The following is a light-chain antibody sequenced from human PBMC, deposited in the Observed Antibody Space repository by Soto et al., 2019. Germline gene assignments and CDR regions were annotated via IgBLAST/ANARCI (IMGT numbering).Light chain of an antibody. CDR2: DIS. Sequence: EIVMTQSPATLSVSPVGRATLSCRASQSVSSNLAWYQQKPGQPPRLLIYDISTRATGIPTRFSGSGSGTEFTLTISSLQSEDFAVYYCQQYNSWPITFGQGTRLEIK. CDR1: QSVSSN. V-gene: IGKV3D-15*01. CDR3: QQYNSWPIT. J-gene: IGKJ5*01.